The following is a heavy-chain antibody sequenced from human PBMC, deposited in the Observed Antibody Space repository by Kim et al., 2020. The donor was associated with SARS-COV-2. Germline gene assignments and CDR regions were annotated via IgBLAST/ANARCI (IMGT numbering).Heavy chain of an antibody. Sequence: GGSLRLSCVASGFTFSSYVMSWVRQAPVTGLEWVSGITDSGGDTYYADSVKVRFTLSRANSHNILYLQLNSLRAAYTALYYFATDSRPVDIVAAFDSWG. V-gene: IGHV3-23*01. D-gene: IGHD5-12*01. J-gene: IGHJ5*01. CDR1: GFTFSSYV. CDR2: ITDSGGDT. CDR3: ATDSRPVDIVAAFDS.